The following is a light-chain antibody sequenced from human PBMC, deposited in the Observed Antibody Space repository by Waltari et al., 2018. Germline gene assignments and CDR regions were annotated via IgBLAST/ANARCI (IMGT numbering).Light chain of an antibody. CDR2: LNSDGSH. CDR1: SWHSSYA. J-gene: IGLJ3*02. V-gene: IGLV4-69*01. CDR3: QTWGTGIQV. Sequence: QLVLTQSPSASASLGASAKLTCPLRSWHSSYAIAWHQQQPEKGPRYLMKLNSDGSHSKGDGIPDRFSGSSSGAERYLTISSLQSEDEADYYCQTWGTGIQVFGGGTKLTVL.